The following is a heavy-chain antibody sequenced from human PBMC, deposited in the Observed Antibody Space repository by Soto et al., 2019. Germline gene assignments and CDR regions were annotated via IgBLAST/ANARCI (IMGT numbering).Heavy chain of an antibody. V-gene: IGHV4-4*07. CDR3: ARSSHKESWFDP. D-gene: IGHD6-19*01. CDR2: IHASGNT. Sequence: SETLSLTCSVSGGSLNNFYWNWIRQTAGKGLEWIGRIHASGNTNYKPSLKSRATLSVDTSKNQFSLKVRSVTAADTAVYYCARSSHKESWFDPWGQGTLVTVSS. CDR1: GGSLNNFY. J-gene: IGHJ5*02.